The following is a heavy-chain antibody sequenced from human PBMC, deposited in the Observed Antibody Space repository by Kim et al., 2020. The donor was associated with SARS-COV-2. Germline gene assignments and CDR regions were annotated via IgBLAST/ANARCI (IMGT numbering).Heavy chain of an antibody. CDR1: GFTFGDYA. D-gene: IGHD3-3*01. CDR2: ISWNSVTI. J-gene: IGHJ5*02. CDR3: AKTELRFDHSDNWFDP. Sequence: GGSLRLSCAASGFTFGDYAMHWVRLAPGKGLEWVSGISWNSVTIGYADSVKGRFTISRDNAKNSLYLQMNSLRAEDTALYYCAKTELRFDHSDNWFDPWGQGTLVTVSS. V-gene: IGHV3-9*01.